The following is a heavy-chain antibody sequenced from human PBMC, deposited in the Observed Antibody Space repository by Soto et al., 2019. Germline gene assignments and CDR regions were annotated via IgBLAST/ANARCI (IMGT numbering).Heavy chain of an antibody. J-gene: IGHJ6*02. CDR1: GFSLRNYG. V-gene: IGHV3-23*01. CDR2: ISNSGGTI. Sequence: EAQLLESGGGLVQPGGSLRLSCAASGFSLRNYGMNWVRQAPGKGLEWVSVISNSGGTIKYADSVKGRFTISRDNFQSKVYLELNSLRAEDTAVYYCARLQGDNSGTYGMDVWGQGTTVTVS. D-gene: IGHD3-10*01. CDR3: ARLQGDNSGTYGMDV.